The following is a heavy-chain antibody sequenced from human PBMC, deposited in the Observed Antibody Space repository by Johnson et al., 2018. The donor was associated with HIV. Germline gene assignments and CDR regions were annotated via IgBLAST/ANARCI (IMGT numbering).Heavy chain of an antibody. J-gene: IGHJ3*02. CDR1: GFTVSSNY. CDR3: AKDERAAAGTRGLDAFDI. V-gene: IGHV3-30*18. CDR2: ISYDGSNK. D-gene: IGHD6-13*01. Sequence: QVQLVESGGGLVQPGGSLRLSCAASGFTVSSNYMSWVRQAPGKGLEWVAVISYDGSNKYYADSVKGRFSISRDNSKNTLYPQMNSLRAEDTAVYYCAKDERAAAGTRGLDAFDIWGQGTMVTVSS.